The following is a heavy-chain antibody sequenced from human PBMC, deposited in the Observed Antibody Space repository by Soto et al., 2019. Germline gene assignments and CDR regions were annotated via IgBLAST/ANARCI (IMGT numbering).Heavy chain of an antibody. CDR3: ARHTYYDILTGYSPHYYYYGMDV. D-gene: IGHD3-9*01. Sequence: PSESLSLTCTVSGGSISSSSYYWGWIRQPPGKGLEWIGSIYYSGSTYYNPSLKSRVTISVDTSKNQFSLKLSSVTAADTAVYYCARHTYYDILTGYSPHYYYYGMDVWGQGTTVTVSS. V-gene: IGHV4-39*01. CDR1: GGSISSSSYY. CDR2: IYYSGST. J-gene: IGHJ6*02.